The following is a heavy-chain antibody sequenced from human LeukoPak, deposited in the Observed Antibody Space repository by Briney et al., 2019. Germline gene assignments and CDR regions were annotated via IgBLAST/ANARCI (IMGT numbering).Heavy chain of an antibody. CDR3: ATATTVVQYDAFDI. V-gene: IGHV4-59*08. CDR2: SFYSGST. D-gene: IGHD4-23*01. J-gene: IGHJ3*02. CDR1: GGSISRSY. Sequence: SETLSLTCTVSGGSISRSYWSWIRQPPGKGLEWIGYSFYSGSTNYNPSLKSRVTISVDTSKNQFSLKLSSVTAADTAVYYCATATTVVQYDAFDIWGQGTMVTVSS.